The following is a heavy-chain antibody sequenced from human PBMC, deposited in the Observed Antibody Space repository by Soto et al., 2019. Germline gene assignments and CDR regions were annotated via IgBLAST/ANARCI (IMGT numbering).Heavy chain of an antibody. CDR3: ARDGMTTGDT. D-gene: IGHD2-21*02. CDR2: VFSSVSA. J-gene: IGHJ4*02. V-gene: IGHV4-4*07. Sequence: SETLSLTCIVSGVSVTSYTWSWVRQPANKGLEWIGRVFSSVSATYNPSLKSRVSISMDTAENRISLKLDSVTAADAGVYFCARDGMTTGDTWGPGTLVTVS. CDR1: GVSVTSYT.